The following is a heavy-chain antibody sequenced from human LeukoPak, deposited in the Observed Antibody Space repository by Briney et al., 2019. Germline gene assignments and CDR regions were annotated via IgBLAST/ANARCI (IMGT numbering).Heavy chain of an antibody. V-gene: IGHV1-2*04. CDR1: GYTFTGYY. J-gene: IGHJ6*02. D-gene: IGHD4-17*01. CDR2: INPNSGGT. Sequence: ASVKVSCKASGYTFTGYYMHWVRQAPGQGLEWMGWINPNSGGTNYAQKFQGWVTMTRDTSISTAYMELSRLRSDDTAVYYCARGMTTVTTPGYYYYGMDVWGQGTTVTVPS. CDR3: ARGMTTVTTPGYYYYGMDV.